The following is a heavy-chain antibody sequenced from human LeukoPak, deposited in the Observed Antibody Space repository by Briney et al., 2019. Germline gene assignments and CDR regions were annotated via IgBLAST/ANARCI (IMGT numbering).Heavy chain of an antibody. CDR2: ISSTSSTI. V-gene: IGHV3-48*02. CDR3: ATGGYFDL. J-gene: IGHJ2*01. Sequence: PGGSLRLSCAASGFTFSSYSMNWVRQAPGKGLEWVSYISSTSSTIYYADSVKGRFTISRDNAKNPLYLQMHSLRDGDTAVYYCATGGYFDLWGRGTLVTVSS. CDR1: GFTFSSYS.